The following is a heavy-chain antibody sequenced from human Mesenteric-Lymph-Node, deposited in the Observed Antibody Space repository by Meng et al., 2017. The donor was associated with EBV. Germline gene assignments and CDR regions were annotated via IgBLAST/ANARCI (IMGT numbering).Heavy chain of an antibody. Sequence: EVHLVEAGGGLVRPGGSLRLCCAGSGFNFSAYAMSWARQAPGKGLEWVSLITGTGSSTYYAGSVRGRFTISRDNSKNTLYLQMNSLRAEDTAVYYCAKNDLSMIQDFDYWGQGTLVTVSS. J-gene: IGHJ4*02. D-gene: IGHD3-22*01. CDR3: AKNDLSMIQDFDY. CDR1: GFNFSAYA. CDR2: ITGTGSST. V-gene: IGHV3-23*04.